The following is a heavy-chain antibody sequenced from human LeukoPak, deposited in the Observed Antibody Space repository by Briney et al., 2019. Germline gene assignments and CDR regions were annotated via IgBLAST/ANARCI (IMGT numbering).Heavy chain of an antibody. CDR2: IYYSGST. J-gene: IGHJ5*02. V-gene: IGHV4-30-4*08. CDR3: ARGEGVLRFDP. Sequence: PSETLSLTCTVSGGSISSGDYYWSWIRQPPGKGLEWIGYIYYSGSTYYNPPLKSRVTISVDTSKNQFSLKLSSVTAADTAVYYCARGEGVLRFDPWGQGTLVTVSS. CDR1: GGSISSGDYY. D-gene: IGHD1-26*01.